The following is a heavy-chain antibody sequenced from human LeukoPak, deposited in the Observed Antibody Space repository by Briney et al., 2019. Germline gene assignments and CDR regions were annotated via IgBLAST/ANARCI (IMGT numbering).Heavy chain of an antibody. V-gene: IGHV3-23*01. CDR3: ARRSGGTCDY. Sequence: GGSLRLSCAASGFSFSNYAMDWVRQAPGKGLEWVSTIGASVSNTNYADSVKGRFTISRDNSKNTLPLQMSSLKVEDTAVYYCARRSGGTCDYWGQGTLVTVSS. CDR1: GFSFSNYA. CDR2: IGASVSNT. J-gene: IGHJ4*02. D-gene: IGHD1-1*01.